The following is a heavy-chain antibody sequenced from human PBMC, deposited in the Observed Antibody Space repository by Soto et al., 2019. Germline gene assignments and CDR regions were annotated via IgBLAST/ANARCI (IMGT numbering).Heavy chain of an antibody. Sequence: QLQLQESASGLVKPSQTLSLTCAVSGGSISSGGYSWSWIRQPPGKGLEWIGYIYHSGSTYYNPSLKGRVTISVDRSKHQFSLKLSSVTAADTAVYYCASARVSGYCSSTSCPTSYYYYGMDVWGQGTTVTVSS. D-gene: IGHD2-2*01. J-gene: IGHJ6*02. V-gene: IGHV4-30-2*01. CDR3: ASARVSGYCSSTSCPTSYYYYGMDV. CDR1: GGSISSGGYS. CDR2: IYHSGST.